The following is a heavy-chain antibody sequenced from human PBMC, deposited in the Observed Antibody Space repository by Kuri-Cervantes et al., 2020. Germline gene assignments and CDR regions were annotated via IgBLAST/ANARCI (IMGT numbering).Heavy chain of an antibody. Sequence: SVKVSCKASGGTFSSYAICWVRQAPGQGLEWMGGIISIFGTANYAQKFQGRVTITADESTSTAYMELSSLRSEDTAVYYCATVLVGAADYWGQGTLVTVSS. V-gene: IGHV1-69*13. CDR1: GGTFSSYA. D-gene: IGHD1-26*01. J-gene: IGHJ4*02. CDR2: IISIFGTA. CDR3: ATVLVGAADY.